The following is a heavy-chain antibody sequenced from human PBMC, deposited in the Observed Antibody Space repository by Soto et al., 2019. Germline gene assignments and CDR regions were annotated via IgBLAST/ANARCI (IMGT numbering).Heavy chain of an antibody. CDR3: AREGRLWLSNLHSYYYMDV. CDR1: GGSFSGYY. J-gene: IGHJ6*03. V-gene: IGHV4-34*01. D-gene: IGHD5-12*01. CDR2: INHGGST. Sequence: QVQLQQWGAGLLKPSETLSLTCAVYGGSFSGYYWSWIRQPPGKGLEWIGEINHGGSTNYNPSLKSRLTISLDTSKNQFSLKLSSVTAADSAVYYCAREGRLWLSNLHSYYYMDVWGKGTTVTVSS.